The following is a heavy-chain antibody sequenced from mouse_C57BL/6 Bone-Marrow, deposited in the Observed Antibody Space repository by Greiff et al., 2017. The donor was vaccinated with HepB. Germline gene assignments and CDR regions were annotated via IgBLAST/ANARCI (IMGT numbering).Heavy chain of an antibody. V-gene: IGHV14-2*01. J-gene: IGHJ3*01. CDR2: IDPEDGET. CDR1: GFNIKDYY. CDR3: DRGGGLAWFAY. Sequence: VQLQQSGAELVKPGASVKLSCTASGFNIKDYYMHWVKQRTEQGLEWIGRIDPEDGETKYAAKFQGKSTITADTSSNTVYLQLSSLTSEDTAVYYCDRGGGLAWFAYWGQGTLVTVSA. D-gene: IGHD2-4*01.